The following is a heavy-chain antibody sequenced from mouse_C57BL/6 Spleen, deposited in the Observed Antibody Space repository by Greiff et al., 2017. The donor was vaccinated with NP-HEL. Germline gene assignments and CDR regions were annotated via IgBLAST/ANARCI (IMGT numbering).Heavy chain of an antibody. V-gene: IGHV1-53*01. CDR3: AREGIYYGSTLDY. D-gene: IGHD1-1*01. J-gene: IGHJ2*01. CDR1: GYTFTSYW. CDR2: INPSNGGT. Sequence: VQLQQSGTELVKPGASVKLSCKASGYTFTSYWLHWVKQRPGQGLEWIGNINPSNGGTNYNEKFKSKATLTVDKSSSTAYMQLSSLTSEDSAVYYCAREGIYYGSTLDYWGQGTTLTVSS.